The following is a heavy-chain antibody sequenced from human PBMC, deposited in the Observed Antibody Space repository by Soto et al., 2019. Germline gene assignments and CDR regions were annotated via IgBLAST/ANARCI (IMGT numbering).Heavy chain of an antibody. CDR2: IIPIFGTA. CDR1: GGTFSSYA. J-gene: IGHJ3*02. V-gene: IGHV1-69*06. Sequence: GASVKVSCKASGGTFSSYAISWVRQAPGQGLEWMGGIIPIFGTANYAQKFQGRVTITADKSTSTAYMELSSLRSEDTAVYYCARERTYYYGSGSYYNDESYAFDIWGQGTMDTVSS. D-gene: IGHD3-10*01. CDR3: ARERTYYYGSGSYYNDESYAFDI.